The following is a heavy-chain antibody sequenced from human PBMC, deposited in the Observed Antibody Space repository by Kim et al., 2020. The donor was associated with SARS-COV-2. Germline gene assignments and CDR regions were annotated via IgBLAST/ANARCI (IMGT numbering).Heavy chain of an antibody. CDR3: AKRGSSGNFPHYFEY. CDR1: GFSFSNYG. J-gene: IGHJ4*02. D-gene: IGHD1-26*01. CDR2: VSYDGNNQ. Sequence: RGSLRLSCVASGFSFSNYGMHWVRQAPGKGLEWVAAVSYDGNNQHYPDSVKGRFTISRDNSKSTLYLQMKGLGGEDTAVYYCAKRGSSGNFPHYFEYWGQGTPVTVSS. V-gene: IGHV3-30*18.